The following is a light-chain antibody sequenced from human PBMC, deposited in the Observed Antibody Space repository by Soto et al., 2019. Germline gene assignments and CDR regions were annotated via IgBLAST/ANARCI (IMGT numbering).Light chain of an antibody. CDR2: GAS. Sequence: IMLTQSPTPLSVSPRERATLSCRASQSISTKLAWYQQKPGQAPRLLIYGASTRATGIPVRFSGSGSGTEFTLTITSLQFEDSAVYYCQQYHKWPPITFGQGTRLEIK. J-gene: IGKJ5*01. V-gene: IGKV3-15*01. CDR1: QSISTK. CDR3: QQYHKWPPIT.